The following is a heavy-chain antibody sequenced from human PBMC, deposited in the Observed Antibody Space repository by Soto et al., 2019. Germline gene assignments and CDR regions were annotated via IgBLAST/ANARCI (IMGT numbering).Heavy chain of an antibody. J-gene: IGHJ6*03. D-gene: IGHD1-7*01. CDR3: AKAGNWTYFVTYYMDV. V-gene: IGHV3-30*18. CDR2: ISYDGSNK. CDR1: GFTFSSYG. Sequence: RGSLRLSCAASGFTFSSYGMHWVRQAPGKGLEWVAVISYDGSNKYYADSVKGRFTISRDNSKNTLYLQMNSLRAEDTAVYYCAKAGNWTYFVTYYMDVWGKGTTVTVSS.